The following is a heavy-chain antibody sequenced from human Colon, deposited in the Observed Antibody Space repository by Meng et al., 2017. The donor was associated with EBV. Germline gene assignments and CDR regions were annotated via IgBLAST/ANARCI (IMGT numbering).Heavy chain of an antibody. J-gene: IGHJ4*02. CDR1: GGSMSSGNYY. V-gene: IGHV4-30-4*01. Sequence: QVRLQESGQGLVEPSQTLSLTCTVSGGSMSSGNYYWSWIRQPPGKGLEWIGYIHHSGSAYYNPSLKSRVSISVDTSKNQFSLNLNSMTAADTAVYYCASFDHIPRRNYFDYWGQGTLVTVSS. CDR3: ASFDHIPRRNYFDY. D-gene: IGHD2-21*01. CDR2: IHHSGSA.